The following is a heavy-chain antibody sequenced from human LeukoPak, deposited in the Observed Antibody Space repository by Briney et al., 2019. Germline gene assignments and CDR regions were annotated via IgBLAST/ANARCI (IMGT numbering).Heavy chain of an antibody. CDR2: IYYSGST. CDR3: ARDEGGSSSWYRYY. V-gene: IGHV4-59*01. Sequence: SETLSLTCTVSGGSISSYYWSWIRQPPGKGLEWIGYIYYSGSTNYNPSLKSRVTISVDTSKNQFSLKLSSVTAADTAVYYCARDEGGSSSWYRYYWGQGTLDTVSS. J-gene: IGHJ4*02. CDR1: GGSISSYY. D-gene: IGHD6-13*01.